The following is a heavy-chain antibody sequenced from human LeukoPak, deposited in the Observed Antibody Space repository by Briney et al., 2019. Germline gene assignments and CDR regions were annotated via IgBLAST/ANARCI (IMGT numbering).Heavy chain of an antibody. CDR2: IYYSGST. CDR1: GGSISSYY. J-gene: IGHJ5*02. Sequence: KTSETLSLTCTVSGGSISSYYWSWIRQPPGKGLEWIGYIYYSGSTNYNPSLKSRVTISVDTSKNQFSLKLSSVTAADTAVYYCARVPASIPDNWFDPWGQGTLVTVSS. V-gene: IGHV4-59*01. D-gene: IGHD2/OR15-2a*01. CDR3: ARVPASIPDNWFDP.